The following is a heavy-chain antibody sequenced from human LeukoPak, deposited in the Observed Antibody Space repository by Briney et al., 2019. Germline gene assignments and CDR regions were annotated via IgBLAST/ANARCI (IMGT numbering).Heavy chain of an antibody. J-gene: IGHJ4*02. Sequence: GGSLRLSCAASGLTFSSYAMSWVRQAPGKGLEWVSAISGSGGSTYYADSVKGRFTISRDNSKNTLYLQMNSLRAEDTAVYYCAKSWAVVVIKPYFDYGGQGTLVTVSS. CDR2: ISGSGGST. D-gene: IGHD3-22*01. CDR1: GLTFSSYA. V-gene: IGHV3-23*01. CDR3: AKSWAVVVIKPYFDY.